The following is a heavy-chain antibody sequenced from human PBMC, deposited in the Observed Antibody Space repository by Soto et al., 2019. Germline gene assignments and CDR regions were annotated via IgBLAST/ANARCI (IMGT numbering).Heavy chain of an antibody. D-gene: IGHD2-21*01. CDR2: ISSSANTI. Sequence: GRSLRLSCAASGFSFSDDYMSWIRQAPGKGLEWVSYISSSANTIYYGDSVKGRFTFSRDNAKNSLYLQMNSLRPEDTAIYYCARFMWSPKYCMDVWGQGTTVTVSS. CDR3: ARFMWSPKYCMDV. CDR1: GFSFSDDY. V-gene: IGHV3-11*01. J-gene: IGHJ6*02.